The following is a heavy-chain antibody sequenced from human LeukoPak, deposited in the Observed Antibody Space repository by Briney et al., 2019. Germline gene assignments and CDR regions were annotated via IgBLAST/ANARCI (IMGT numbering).Heavy chain of an antibody. V-gene: IGHV6-1*01. CDR2: TFYRSKWYG. D-gene: IGHD6-19*01. Sequence: SQTLSLTCAISADSVSSNSAALNWIRQSPSRGLEWLGRTFYRSKWYGDFAVSVKSRISINADTSKNQFSLQLNSVTPEDTAVYYCARGGAVAEFDYWGQGTLVTVSS. CDR3: ARGGAVAEFDY. CDR1: ADSVSSNSAA. J-gene: IGHJ4*02.